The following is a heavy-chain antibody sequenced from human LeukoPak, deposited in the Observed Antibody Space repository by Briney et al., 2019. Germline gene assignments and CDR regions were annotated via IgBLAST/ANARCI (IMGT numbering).Heavy chain of an antibody. CDR3: AKRSGALNNFDY. CDR2: ISGDGAKE. CDR1: GFTFYEHA. V-gene: IGHV3-43*02. Sequence: CLRLSCAISGFTFYEHAMHCVRQVPGRGLGWVSGISGDGAKEYYADSVKGRFTISRDNSRNYLFLQMSSLRTEDTALYFCAKRSGALNNFDYWGQGVLVTVSS. D-gene: IGHD2-8*02. J-gene: IGHJ4*02.